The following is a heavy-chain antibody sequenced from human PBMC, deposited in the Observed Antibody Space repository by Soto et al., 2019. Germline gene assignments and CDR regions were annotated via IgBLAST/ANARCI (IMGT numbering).Heavy chain of an antibody. CDR3: AKEGRIAVAGSTRYYFDY. D-gene: IGHD6-19*01. Sequence: GGSLRLSCAASGFTFSGYAMSWVRQAPGKGLEWVSAISGSGGSTYYADSVKGRFTISRDNSKNTLYLQMNSLRAEDTAVYYCAKEGRIAVAGSTRYYFDYWGQGTLVTVSS. V-gene: IGHV3-23*01. CDR2: ISGSGGST. J-gene: IGHJ4*02. CDR1: GFTFSGYA.